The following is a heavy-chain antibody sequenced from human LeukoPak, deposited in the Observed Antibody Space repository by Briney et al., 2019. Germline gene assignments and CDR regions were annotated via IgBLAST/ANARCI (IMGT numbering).Heavy chain of an antibody. CDR1: GFTFSSYS. CDR2: ISNTNSYI. V-gene: IGHV3-21*01. CDR3: ARDAFVI. J-gene: IGHJ3*02. Sequence: KPGGSLRLSCAASGFTFSSYSMNWVRQAPGKGLEWVSCISNTNSYIYYADSVKGRFTISRDNAKNSLYLQMNSLRAEDTAVYYCARDAFVIWGQGTMVTVSS.